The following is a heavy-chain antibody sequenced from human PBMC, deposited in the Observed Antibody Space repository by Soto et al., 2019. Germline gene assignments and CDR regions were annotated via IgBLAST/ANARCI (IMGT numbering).Heavy chain of an antibody. CDR1: GGSISSYY. D-gene: IGHD3-10*01. CDR2: IYYSGST. J-gene: IGHJ5*02. CDR3: ARGPPYYYGSGSYIYWFDP. V-gene: IGHV4-59*01. Sequence: WETLSLTCTVSGGSISSYYWSWIRQPPGKGLEWIGNIYYSGSTNYNPSLKSRVTISIDTSKNQFSLKLSSVTAADTAVYYCARGPPYYYGSGSYIYWFDPWGQGTLVTVPQ.